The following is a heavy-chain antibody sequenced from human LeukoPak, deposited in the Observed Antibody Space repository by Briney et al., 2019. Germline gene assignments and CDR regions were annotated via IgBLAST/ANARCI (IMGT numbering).Heavy chain of an antibody. CDR3: ARVWPCSNGVCPDVFEY. V-gene: IGHV1-2*02. Sequence: ASVKVSCKASGYTFTGYYMHWVRPAPGQGLAWMGWINPNSGGTYYAQKFQGRVTMTRGTSISSAYMELSSLRSDDTAVYYCARVWPCSNGVCPDVFEYWGQGTLVSVSS. CDR1: GYTFTGYY. CDR2: INPNSGGT. D-gene: IGHD2-8*01. J-gene: IGHJ4*02.